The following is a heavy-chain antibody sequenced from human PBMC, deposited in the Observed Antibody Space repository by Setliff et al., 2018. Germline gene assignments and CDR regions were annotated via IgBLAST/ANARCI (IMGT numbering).Heavy chain of an antibody. V-gene: IGHV3-33*01. CDR1: GFTFDSYG. CDR3: ARTCSGSGCYAGLES. CDR2: IWYDGSDQ. Sequence: PGGSLRLSCAASGFTFDSYGMHWVRQAPGKGLEWVAVIWYDGSDQAYADSVKGRFTISRDNSKNTLYLQMNSLRPEDTAVYYCARTCSGSGCYAGLESWGQGTPVTVSS. D-gene: IGHD2-15*01. J-gene: IGHJ4*02.